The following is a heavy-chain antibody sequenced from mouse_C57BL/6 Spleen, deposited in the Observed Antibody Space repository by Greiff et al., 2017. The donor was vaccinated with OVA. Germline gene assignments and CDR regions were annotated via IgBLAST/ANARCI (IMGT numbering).Heavy chain of an antibody. CDR1: GYTFTSSG. CDR2: IYPRSGNT. Sequence: QVQLQQSGAELARPGASVKLSCKASGYTFTSSGISWVKQRTGQGLEWIGEIYPRSGNTYYNEKFKGKATLTADKSSSTAYMELRSLTSEDSAVYYCARGDDYDTRWFAYWGQRPLVTVSA. CDR3: ARGDDYDTRWFAY. D-gene: IGHD2-4*01. J-gene: IGHJ3*01. V-gene: IGHV1-81*01.